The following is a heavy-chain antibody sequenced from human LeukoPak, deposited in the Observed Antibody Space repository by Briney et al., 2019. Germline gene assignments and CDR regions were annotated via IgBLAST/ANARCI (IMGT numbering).Heavy chain of an antibody. V-gene: IGHV3-30*02. D-gene: IGHD3-22*01. CDR2: IRYDGSNK. Sequence: GGSLRLSCAASGFTFSSYGMHWVRQAPGKGLEWVAFIRYDGSNKYYADSVKGRFTISRDNSKNTLYLQMNSLRAEDTAVYYCAKDPAPRVILEYYYYYMDVWGKGTTVTVSS. J-gene: IGHJ6*03. CDR3: AKDPAPRVILEYYYYYMDV. CDR1: GFTFSSYG.